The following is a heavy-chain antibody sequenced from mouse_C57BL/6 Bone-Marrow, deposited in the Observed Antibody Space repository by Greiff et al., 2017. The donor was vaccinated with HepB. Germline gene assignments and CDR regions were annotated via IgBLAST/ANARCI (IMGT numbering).Heavy chain of an antibody. CDR2: IDPENGDT. V-gene: IGHV14-4*01. Sequence: EVQLQQSGAELVRPGASVKLSCTASGFNIKDDYMHWVKQRPEQGLEWIGWIDPENGDTEYASKFQGKATITADTSSNTAYLQLSSLTSEDTAVYYCTFIYYGNSYYYFDYWGQGTTLTVSS. D-gene: IGHD2-1*01. CDR3: TFIYYGNSYYYFDY. CDR1: GFNIKDDY. J-gene: IGHJ2*01.